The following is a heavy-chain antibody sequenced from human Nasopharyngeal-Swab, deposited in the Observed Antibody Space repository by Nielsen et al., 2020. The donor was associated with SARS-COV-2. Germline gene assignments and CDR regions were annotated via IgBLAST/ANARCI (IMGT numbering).Heavy chain of an antibody. CDR1: GGSISSYY. V-gene: IGHV4-4*07. J-gene: IGHJ6*02. D-gene: IGHD3-3*01. CDR3: AREGFLEWFNYYGMDV. Sequence: SETLSLTCTVSGGSISSYYWSWIRQPAGKGLEWIGRIYTSGSTNYNPSLKSRVTMSVDTSKNQFSLKLSSVTAADTAVYYCAREGFLEWFNYYGMDVWGQGTTVTVSS. CDR2: IYTSGST.